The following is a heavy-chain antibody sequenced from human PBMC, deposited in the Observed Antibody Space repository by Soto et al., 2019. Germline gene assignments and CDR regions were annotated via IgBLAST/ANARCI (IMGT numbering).Heavy chain of an antibody. CDR2: VKSKTDGGTT. J-gene: IGHJ6*04. Sequence: GGSLRLSCAASGLSFSYAWMSWVRQAPGKGLEWVGRVKSKTDGGTTDYAAPVKGRFTISRDDSKTTVYLQMNSPKTEDTAVYYCTTDCSGGSCYPGAHYYYYGLDVWGTGTTVNVSS. V-gene: IGHV3-15*01. CDR1: GLSFSYAW. CDR3: TTDCSGGSCYPGAHYYYYGLDV. D-gene: IGHD2-15*01.